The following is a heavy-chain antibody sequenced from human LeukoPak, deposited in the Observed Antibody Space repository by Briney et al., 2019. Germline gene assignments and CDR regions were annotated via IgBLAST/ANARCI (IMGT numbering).Heavy chain of an antibody. CDR1: GGTFSSYT. J-gene: IGHJ4*02. CDR2: IIPIFGTA. Sequence: GASVKVSCKASGGTFSSYTISWVRQAPGQGLEWMGGIIPIFGTANYAQKFQGRVTITADESTSTAYMELSSLRSEDTTVYYCARAGFGELLLDYWGQGTLVTVSS. V-gene: IGHV1-69*13. D-gene: IGHD3-10*01. CDR3: ARAGFGELLLDY.